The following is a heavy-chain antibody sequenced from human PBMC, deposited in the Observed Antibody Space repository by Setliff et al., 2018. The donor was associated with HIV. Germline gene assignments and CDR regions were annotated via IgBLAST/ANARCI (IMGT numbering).Heavy chain of an antibody. CDR3: ARGRHYSSSATFAIDF. Sequence: SETLSLTCAVSGASISSGNWWSWVRQSPGKGLEWIGEIFHTGSTNYNPSLKSRVTISVDTSKNHFSLNVSSLTAADTALYFCARGRHYSSSATFAIDFWGQGMLVTVSS. D-gene: IGHD6-6*01. CDR1: GASISSGNW. J-gene: IGHJ4*02. V-gene: IGHV4-4*02. CDR2: IFHTGST.